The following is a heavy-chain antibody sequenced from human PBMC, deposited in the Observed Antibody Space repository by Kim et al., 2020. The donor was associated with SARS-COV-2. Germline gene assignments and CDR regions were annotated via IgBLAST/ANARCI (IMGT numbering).Heavy chain of an antibody. V-gene: IGHV1-18*01. J-gene: IGHJ4*02. CDR2: YNGNT. D-gene: IGHD3-16*01. Sequence: YNGNTNHAQKLQGRVTMTTDTSTSTAYMELRSLRSDDTAVYYCARGRGENWGQGTLVTVSS. CDR3: ARGRGEN.